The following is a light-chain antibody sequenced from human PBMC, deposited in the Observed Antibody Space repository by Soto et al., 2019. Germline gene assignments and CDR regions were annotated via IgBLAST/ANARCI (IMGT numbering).Light chain of an antibody. J-gene: IGKJ3*01. V-gene: IGKV3-20*01. CDR1: QIVSSNY. CDR3: QQYGSSPET. Sequence: EIVLTQFPGTLSLSPGERATLSCRASQIVSSNYLAWFQQKPGQAPRLPIYGASSRATGIPDRFSGSGSGTDFTLTISRLEPEDFAVYYCQQYGSSPETFGPGTKVDIK. CDR2: GAS.